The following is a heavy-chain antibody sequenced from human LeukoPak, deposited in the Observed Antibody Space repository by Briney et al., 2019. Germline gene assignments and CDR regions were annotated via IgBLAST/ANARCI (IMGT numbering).Heavy chain of an antibody. CDR3: AKVPQHIVVVTAPKGFDY. J-gene: IGHJ4*02. D-gene: IGHD2-21*02. CDR2: IRYDGSNK. Sequence: GGTLRLSCAASGFTFSSYGMHWVRQAPGKGLEWVAFIRYDGSNKYYADSVKGRFTISRDNSKNTLYLQMNSLRAEDTAVYYCAKVPQHIVVVTAPKGFDYWGQGTLVTVSS. CDR1: GFTFSSYG. V-gene: IGHV3-30*02.